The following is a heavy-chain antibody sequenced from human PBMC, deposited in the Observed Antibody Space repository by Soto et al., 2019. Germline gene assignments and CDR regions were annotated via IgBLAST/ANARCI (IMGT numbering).Heavy chain of an antibody. J-gene: IGHJ3*02. V-gene: IGHV4-34*02. CDR3: VRGRAFMSRVAIGI. CDR2: INHSGST. D-gene: IGHD1-26*01. Sequence: QVQLQPRGAGLLKPSETLSLTCAVLGGSFSDYYWSWIRKPPGKGVEWIGEINHSGSTSYNPSLKSRLTLSVDTSTKEFSLNLSSVTAADTAAYHCVRGRAFMSRVAIGIWGQGTMVTVSS. CDR1: GGSFSDYY.